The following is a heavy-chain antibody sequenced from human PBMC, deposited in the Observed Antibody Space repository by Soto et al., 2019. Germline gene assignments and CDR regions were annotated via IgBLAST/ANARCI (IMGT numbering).Heavy chain of an antibody. CDR3: ARARDGYNFLYEPT. Sequence: ASVKVSCAASGFTVNNNYMSWVREAPGKGLEWVSVIYSGGSTYYADSVKGRFTISRDNSKSTVYLQMNSLRVEDTAVYYCARARDGYNFLYEPTWSQGTQVTVSS. J-gene: IGHJ4*02. D-gene: IGHD5-12*01. V-gene: IGHV3-53*01. CDR2: IYSGGST. CDR1: GFTVNNNY.